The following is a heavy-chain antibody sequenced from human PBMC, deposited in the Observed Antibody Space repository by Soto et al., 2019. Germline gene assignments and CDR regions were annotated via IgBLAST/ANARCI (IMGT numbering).Heavy chain of an antibody. CDR2: IWYDGSNK. CDR1: GFNCSIYC. D-gene: IGHD2-8*01. Sequence: PGGSMNRSWSAAGFNCSIYCMHWIRQAPGKGLEGVAVIWYDGSNKYYADSVKGRFTISRDNSKNTLYLQMNSLRAEDTAVYYCARDEERYCTNGVCYTSYGMDVWGQGTTVTSP. J-gene: IGHJ6*02. V-gene: IGHV3-33*01. CDR3: ARDEERYCTNGVCYTSYGMDV.